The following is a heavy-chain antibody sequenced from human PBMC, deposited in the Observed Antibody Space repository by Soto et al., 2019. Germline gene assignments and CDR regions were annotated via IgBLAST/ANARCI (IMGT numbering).Heavy chain of an antibody. V-gene: IGHV4-34*01. CDR3: ATEIIAVAGTRWFDP. CDR2: INHSGST. J-gene: IGHJ5*02. D-gene: IGHD6-19*01. Sequence: PSETLSLTCAVYGGSFSGYYWSWIRQPPGKGLEWIGEINHSGSTNYNPSLKSRVTISVDTSKNQFSLKLSSVTAADTAVYYCATEIIAVAGTRWFDPWGQGTLVTVSS. CDR1: GGSFSGYY.